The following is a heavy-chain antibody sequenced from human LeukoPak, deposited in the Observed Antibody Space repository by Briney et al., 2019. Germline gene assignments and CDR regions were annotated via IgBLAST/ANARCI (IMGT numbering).Heavy chain of an antibody. CDR2: INHSGST. D-gene: IGHD6-19*01. J-gene: IGHJ4*02. Sequence: SETLSLTCAVSGYSISSGYYWGWIRQPPGKGLEWIGEINHSGSTNYNPSLKSRVTISVDTSKNQFSLKLSSVTAADTAVYYCARDDSSGWYGRDYWGQGTLVTVSS. V-gene: IGHV4-38-2*02. CDR3: ARDDSSGWYGRDY. CDR1: GYSISSGYY.